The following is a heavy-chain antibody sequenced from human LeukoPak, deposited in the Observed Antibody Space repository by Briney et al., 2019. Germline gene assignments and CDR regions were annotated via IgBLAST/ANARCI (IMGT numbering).Heavy chain of an antibody. CDR3: AKDIGITFGVVSKGAFDI. D-gene: IGHD3-3*01. J-gene: IGHJ3*02. CDR2: ISATGDST. CDR1: GFTFSSYA. Sequence: GGSLRLSCAASGFTFSSYAMSWVRQAPGKGLEWVSAISATGDSTYYADSVRGRFTISRDNSKNTLYLQMNSLRAEDTAVYYCAKDIGITFGVVSKGAFDIWGQGTMVTVSS. V-gene: IGHV3-23*01.